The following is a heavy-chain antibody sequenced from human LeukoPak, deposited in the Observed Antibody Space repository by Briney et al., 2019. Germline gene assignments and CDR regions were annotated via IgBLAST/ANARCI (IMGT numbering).Heavy chain of an antibody. CDR2: ISGSGGST. D-gene: IGHD6-19*01. CDR3: AKSITISSGWLYYFDY. Sequence: PGGSLRLSCAASGFTFSSYAMSWVRQAPGKGLEWVSAISGSGGSTYYADSVKGRFTISRDNSKNTLYLQMNGLRAEDTAVYYCAKSITISSGWLYYFDYWGQGTLVTVSS. V-gene: IGHV3-23*01. J-gene: IGHJ4*02. CDR1: GFTFSSYA.